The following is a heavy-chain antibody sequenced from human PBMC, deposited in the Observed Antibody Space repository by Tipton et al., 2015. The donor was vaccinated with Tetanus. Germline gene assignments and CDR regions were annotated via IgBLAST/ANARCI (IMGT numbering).Heavy chain of an antibody. CDR2: IGDPTKVI. Sequence: SLRLSCATSGFPFHSYHMAWVRQAPGKGLEWISYIGDPTKVIQYADSVKGRFTVSRDDDENTLSLQMTSLRVDDTATYYCALPLLHPHSSSLVSWGQGTLVTVSS. CDR3: ALPLLHPHSSSLVS. J-gene: IGHJ5*02. D-gene: IGHD6-6*01. CDR1: GFPFHSYH. V-gene: IGHV3-48*01.